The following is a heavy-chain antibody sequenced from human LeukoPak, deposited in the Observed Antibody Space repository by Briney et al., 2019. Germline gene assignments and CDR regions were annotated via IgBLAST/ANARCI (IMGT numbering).Heavy chain of an antibody. V-gene: IGHV4-4*02. Sequence: SGTLSLTCAVSGGSTSSSNWWSWVRQPPGKGLEWIGEIYHSGSTNYDPSLKSRVTISVDKSKNQFSLKLSSVTAADTAVYYCARVHGDYYYYGMDVWGQGTTVTVSS. CDR3: ARVHGDYYYYGMDV. D-gene: IGHD7-27*01. CDR2: IYHSGST. J-gene: IGHJ6*02. CDR1: GGSTSSSNW.